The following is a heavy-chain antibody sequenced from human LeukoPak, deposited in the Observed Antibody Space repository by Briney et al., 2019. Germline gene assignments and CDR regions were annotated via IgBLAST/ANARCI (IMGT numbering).Heavy chain of an antibody. V-gene: IGHV1-24*01. J-gene: IGHJ3*01. CDR3: ARDMNTRVTPISYAFDL. CDR1: GYTLTELS. Sequence: ASVKVSCKVSGYTLTELSMHWVRQAPGKGLEWMGGFDPEDGETIYAQKFQGRVTMAEDTSTDTAYMELSSLRSEDTAVYYCARDMNTRVTPISYAFDLWGQGTMVTVSS. D-gene: IGHD4-23*01. CDR2: FDPEDGET.